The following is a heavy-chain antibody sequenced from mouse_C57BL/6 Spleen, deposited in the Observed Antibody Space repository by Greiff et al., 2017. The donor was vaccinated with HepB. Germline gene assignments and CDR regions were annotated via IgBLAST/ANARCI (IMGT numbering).Heavy chain of an antibody. D-gene: IGHD2-5*01. CDR1: GYSITSGYY. V-gene: IGHV3-6*01. CDR3: ARGDYSKGYAMDY. J-gene: IGHJ4*01. Sequence: ESGPGLVKPSQSLSLTCSVTGYSITSGYYWNWIRQFPGNKLEWMGYISYDGSNNYNPSLKNRISITRDTSKNQFFLKLNSVTTEDTATYYCARGDYSKGYAMDYWGQGTSVTVSS. CDR2: ISYDGSN.